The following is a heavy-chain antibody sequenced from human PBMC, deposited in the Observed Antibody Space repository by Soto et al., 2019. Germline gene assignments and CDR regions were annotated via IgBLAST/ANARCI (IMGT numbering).Heavy chain of an antibody. CDR2: IYHSGST. Sequence: PSETLSLTCAVSGYSISSGYYWGWIRQPPGKGLEWIGSIYHSGSTYYNPSLKSRVTISVDTSKNQFSLKLSSVTAADTAVYYCARDRAGRGGNNWFDPWGQGTLVTVSS. J-gene: IGHJ5*02. CDR1: GYSISSGYY. D-gene: IGHD1-26*01. CDR3: ARDRAGRGGNNWFDP. V-gene: IGHV4-38-2*02.